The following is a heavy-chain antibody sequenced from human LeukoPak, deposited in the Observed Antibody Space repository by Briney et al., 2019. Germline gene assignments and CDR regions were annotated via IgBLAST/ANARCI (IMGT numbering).Heavy chain of an antibody. D-gene: IGHD3-10*01. CDR1: GFTFSSYD. CDR3: ARVALVSGPSYGSESEAADY. CDR2: ISSSSSYI. V-gene: IGHV3-21*05. J-gene: IGHJ4*02. Sequence: GGSLRLSCAASGFTFSSYDMNWVRQAPGKGLEWVSYISSSSSYIYYADSVRGRFTISRDNPKNSLYLQMNSLRAEDTAVYYCARVALVSGPSYGSESEAADYWGQGTLVTVSS.